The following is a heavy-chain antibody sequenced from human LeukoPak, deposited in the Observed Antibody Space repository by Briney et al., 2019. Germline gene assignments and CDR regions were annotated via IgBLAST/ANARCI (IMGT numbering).Heavy chain of an antibody. J-gene: IGHJ4*02. D-gene: IGHD6-13*01. CDR2: INPNSGGT. CDR1: GYTFTSYA. CDR3: ARAAAAAGTGDY. Sequence: ASVKVSCKASGYTFTSYAMNWVRQAPGQGLEWMGWINPNSGGTNYAQKFQGRVTMTRDTSISTAYMELSRLRSDDTAVYYCARAAAAAGTGDYWGQGTLVTVSS. V-gene: IGHV1-2*02.